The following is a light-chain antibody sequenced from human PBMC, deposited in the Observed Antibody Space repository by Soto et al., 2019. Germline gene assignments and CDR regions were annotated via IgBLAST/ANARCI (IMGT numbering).Light chain of an antibody. V-gene: IGKV3-20*01. Sequence: EVVLTQSPNTLSLSPGESATLSCRASQAVSSTSLVWYQQKPGLAPRLLIYGASSRAPGISDRFSGSGSGTDFTLTISRLEPEDFAVYYCHQCGNSWWTFGEGTKVEIK. CDR3: HQCGNSWWT. J-gene: IGKJ1*01. CDR1: QAVSSTS. CDR2: GAS.